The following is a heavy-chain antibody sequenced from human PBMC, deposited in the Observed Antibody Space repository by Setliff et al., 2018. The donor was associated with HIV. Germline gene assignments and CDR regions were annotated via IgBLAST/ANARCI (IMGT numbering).Heavy chain of an antibody. V-gene: IGHV3-74*03. D-gene: IGHD6-13*01. J-gene: IGHJ4*02. CDR2: ISSDATRR. CDR1: GFTFSSYW. CDR3: ASPWLPIAAAGTGLSFDY. Sequence: SGGSLRLSCAASGFTFSSYWMHWVRQAPGQGLVWVSRISSDATRRTYADSLKGRFTISRDNAKSTLFLQMNSLRAEDTAVYYCASPWLPIAAAGTGLSFDYWGQGTLVTVS.